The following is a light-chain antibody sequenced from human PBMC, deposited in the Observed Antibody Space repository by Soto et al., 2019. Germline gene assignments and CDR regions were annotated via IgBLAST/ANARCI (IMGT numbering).Light chain of an antibody. V-gene: IGKV1-17*01. J-gene: IGKJ4*01. Sequence: DIQMTQSPSSLSASVGDRVTITCRASQSISTYLNWYQQKAGLAPKLLIYAASSLQSGVPSRFSGSGSGTEFTLTISSLQPEDFATYYCQQLNSYPRVTFGGGTKVDIK. CDR2: AAS. CDR1: QSISTY. CDR3: QQLNSYPRVT.